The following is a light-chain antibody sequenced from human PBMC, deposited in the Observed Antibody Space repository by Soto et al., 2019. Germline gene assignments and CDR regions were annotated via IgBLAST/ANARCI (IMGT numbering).Light chain of an antibody. CDR2: EVN. V-gene: IGLV2-14*01. CDR1: SSDVGGYNY. J-gene: IGLJ3*02. CDR3: SSYTSSTTAVM. Sequence: QSALTQPASVSGSPGQSITISCTGTSSDVGGYNYVSWYQQHPGKAPKLMIYEVNIRPSGVSNRFSGSKSGNTASLTISGLQAEDEADYCCSSYTSSTTAVMFGGGTKLTGL.